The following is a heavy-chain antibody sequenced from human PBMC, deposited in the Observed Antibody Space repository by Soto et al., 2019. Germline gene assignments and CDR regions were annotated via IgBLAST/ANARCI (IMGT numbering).Heavy chain of an antibody. D-gene: IGHD2-21*01. J-gene: IGHJ4*02. V-gene: IGHV4-34*01. CDR2: INHSGST. Sequence: SETLSLTCAVYGGSFSGYYWSWIRQPPGKGLELIGEINHSGSTNYNPSLKSRVTISVDTSKNQFSLKLSSVTAADTAVYYCARIPLAYCGGDCYSEWGQGTLVTVSS. CDR3: ARIPLAYCGGDCYSE. CDR1: GGSFSGYY.